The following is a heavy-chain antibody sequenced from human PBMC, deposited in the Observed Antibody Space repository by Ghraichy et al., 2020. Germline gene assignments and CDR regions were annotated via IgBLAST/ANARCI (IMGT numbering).Heavy chain of an antibody. J-gene: IGHJ4*02. CDR1: GGSISSYY. CDR3: ARDSGPYYYGSEYYFDY. V-gene: IGHV4-4*07. Sequence: SETLSLTCTVSGGSISSYYWSWIRQPAGKGLEWIGRIYTSGSTNYNPSLKSRVTMSVDTSKNQFSLKLSSVTAAATAVYYCARDSGPYYYGSEYYFDYWGQGTLVTVSS. D-gene: IGHD3-10*01. CDR2: IYTSGST.